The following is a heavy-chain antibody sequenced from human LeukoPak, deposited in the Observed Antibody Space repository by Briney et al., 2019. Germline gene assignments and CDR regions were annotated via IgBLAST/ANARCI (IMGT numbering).Heavy chain of an antibody. Sequence: PGGSLRLSCAASGFTFSSYAMSWVRHAPGKGLELVSAISGSGGSTYYADSVKGRFTISRDYSKNTLYLQMNSLRAEDTAIYYCAKNRGFRGVIVVPPLDFWGQGTLVTVSS. CDR3: AKNRGFRGVIVVPPLDF. J-gene: IGHJ4*02. D-gene: IGHD3-16*02. CDR1: GFTFSSYA. CDR2: ISGSGGST. V-gene: IGHV3-23*01.